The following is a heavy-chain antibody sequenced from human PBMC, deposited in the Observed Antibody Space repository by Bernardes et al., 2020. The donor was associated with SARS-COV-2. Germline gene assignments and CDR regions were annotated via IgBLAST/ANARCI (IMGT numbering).Heavy chain of an antibody. CDR2: LSGGGSSA. V-gene: IGHV3-23*01. J-gene: IGHJ4*02. Sequence: GSLRRSCAASGFTFNHYAMTWVRQAPGKGLEWVSTLSGGGSSAYYADSVQGRFTISRDTSKNTLYLQMNSLRVEDTAVYYCVRRTLGDYWGQGTLVTVS. CDR3: VRRTLGDY. CDR1: GFTFNHYA. D-gene: IGHD3-10*01.